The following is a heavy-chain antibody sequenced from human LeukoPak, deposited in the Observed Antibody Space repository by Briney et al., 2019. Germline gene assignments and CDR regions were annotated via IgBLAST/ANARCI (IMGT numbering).Heavy chain of an antibody. J-gene: IGHJ6*03. CDR1: GGSISSGSYY. V-gene: IGHV4-61*02. D-gene: IGHD3-10*01. CDR3: ARVLYYGSGSAAGGYYYYMDV. CDR2: IYTSGST. Sequence: SQTLSLTCTVSGGSISSGSYYWSWLRQPAGQGLEWIVRIYTSGSTNYNPSLKSRVTISVDTSKSQFSLKLTSVTAADTAVYYWARVLYYGSGSAAGGYYYYMDVWGKGTTVTVSS.